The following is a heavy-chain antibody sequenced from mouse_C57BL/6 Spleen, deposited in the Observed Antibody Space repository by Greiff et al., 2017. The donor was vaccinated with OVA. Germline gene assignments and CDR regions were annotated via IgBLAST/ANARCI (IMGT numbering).Heavy chain of an antibody. J-gene: IGHJ1*03. CDR1: GYAFSSSW. Sequence: LQESGPELVKPGASVKISCKASGYAFSSSWMNWVKQRPGKGLEWIGRIYPGDGDTNYNGKFKGKATLTADKSSSTAYMQLSSLTSEDSAVYFCAREEPLVWGTGTTVTVSS. CDR3: AREEPLV. CDR2: IYPGDGDT. V-gene: IGHV1-82*01.